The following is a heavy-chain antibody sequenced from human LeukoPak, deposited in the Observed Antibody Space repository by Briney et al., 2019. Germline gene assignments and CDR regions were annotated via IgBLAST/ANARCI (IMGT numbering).Heavy chain of an antibody. CDR3: ARGYGGNSGIGFDY. Sequence: SETLSLTCTVSGGSISSYYWNWIRQPPGKGLEWIGYIYNSGSTNYNPSLQSRVTISVDTSENQFSLNLSSVTAADTAVYYCARGYGGNSGIGFDYWGQGTLVTVSS. J-gene: IGHJ4*02. CDR1: GGSISSYY. D-gene: IGHD4-23*01. CDR2: IYNSGST. V-gene: IGHV4-59*08.